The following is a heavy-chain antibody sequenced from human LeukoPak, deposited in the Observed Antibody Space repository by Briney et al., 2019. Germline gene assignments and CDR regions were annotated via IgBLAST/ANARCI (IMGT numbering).Heavy chain of an antibody. Sequence: GGSLRLSCAASGFTFSSYAMSWVRQAPGKGLEWVSGVSGSGDSTYYADSVKGRFTISRDNSKNTLYLQMNSLRAEDTAVYYCAKTLTMILVLRGGFDYWGQGTLVTVSS. CDR3: AKTLTMILVLRGGFDY. J-gene: IGHJ4*02. D-gene: IGHD3-22*01. CDR1: GFTFSSYA. CDR2: VSGSGDST. V-gene: IGHV3-23*01.